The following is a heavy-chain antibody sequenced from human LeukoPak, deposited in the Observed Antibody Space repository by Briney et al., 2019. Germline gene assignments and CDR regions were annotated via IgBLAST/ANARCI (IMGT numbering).Heavy chain of an antibody. J-gene: IGHJ4*02. CDR1: GYTFTSYD. CDR3: ARRSLKKTTFDY. D-gene: IGHD1-1*01. V-gene: IGHV1-8*01. Sequence: ASVKVSCKASGYTFTSYDINWVRQATGRGLEWMGWMNPNSGNTGYAQKFQGRVTMTRNTSISTAYMELSSLRSEDTAVYYCARRSLKKTTFDYWGQGTLVTVSS. CDR2: MNPNSGNT.